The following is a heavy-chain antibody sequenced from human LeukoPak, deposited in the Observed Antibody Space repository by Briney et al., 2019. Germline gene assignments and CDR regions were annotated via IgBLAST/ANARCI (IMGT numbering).Heavy chain of an antibody. J-gene: IGHJ4*02. D-gene: IGHD4-17*01. CDR2: FDPEDGET. V-gene: IGHV1-24*01. Sequence: GASVKVSCKASGYTFTSYYMYWVRQVPGKGLEWMGGFDPEDGETIYAQKFQGRVTMTEDTSTDTAYMELSSLRSEDTAVYYCAIRTYLYVDYGFYWGQGTLVTVSS. CDR3: AIRTYLYVDYGFY. CDR1: GYTFTSYY.